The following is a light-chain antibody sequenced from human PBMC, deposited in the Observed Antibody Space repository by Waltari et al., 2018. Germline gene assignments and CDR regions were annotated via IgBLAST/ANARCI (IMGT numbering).Light chain of an antibody. Sequence: EIVLTQSPGTLSLSPGERATLSCRASQSLSSTYLAWYQQKPGQAPRLLIYGASSRATGIPDRFSGSGSGTDFTLSISRLEPEDSAVYYCQQYGRSPYTFGQGTKLELK. CDR2: GAS. CDR3: QQYGRSPYT. CDR1: QSLSSTY. V-gene: IGKV3-20*01. J-gene: IGKJ2*01.